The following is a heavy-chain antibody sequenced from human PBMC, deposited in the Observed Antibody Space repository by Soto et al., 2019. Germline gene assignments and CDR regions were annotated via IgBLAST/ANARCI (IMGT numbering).Heavy chain of an antibody. CDR3: VLWPPYYFDY. Sequence: EVQLLESGGGLVQPGGSLRLSCAVSGFTFSSYAMSWVRQAPGKGLEWVSAISGSGGSTYYADSVKGRFTISRDNSKNTLYLQMNSLRTEDTAVYYCVLWPPYYFDYWGQGTLVTVSS. J-gene: IGHJ4*02. D-gene: IGHD3-10*01. CDR1: GFTFSSYA. CDR2: ISGSGGST. V-gene: IGHV3-23*01.